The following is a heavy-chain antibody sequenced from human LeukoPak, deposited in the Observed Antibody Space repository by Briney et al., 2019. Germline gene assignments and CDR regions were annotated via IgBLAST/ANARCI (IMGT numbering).Heavy chain of an antibody. CDR1: GGSISSSSYY. CDR2: IYYSGST. Sequence: SETLSLTCTVSGGSISSSSYYWGWIRQPPGKGLEWIGSIYYSGSTYYNPSLKSRVTISVDTSKNQFSLKLSSATAADTAVYYCATRRITMVRGVITNDAFDIWGQGTMVTVSS. J-gene: IGHJ3*02. CDR3: ATRRITMVRGVITNDAFDI. D-gene: IGHD3-10*01. V-gene: IGHV4-39*01.